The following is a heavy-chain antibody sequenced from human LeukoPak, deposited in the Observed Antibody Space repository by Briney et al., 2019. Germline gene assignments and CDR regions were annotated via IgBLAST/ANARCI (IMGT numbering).Heavy chain of an antibody. Sequence: SETLSLTCTVSGGSISSGDYYWSWIRQPPGKGLEWIGYIYYSGSTYYNPSLKSRVTISVDTSKHQFSLKLSSVTAADTAVYYCARASSEADGYNYGYFDYWGQGTLVTVSS. D-gene: IGHD5-24*01. V-gene: IGHV4-30-4*01. CDR1: GGSISSGDYY. J-gene: IGHJ4*02. CDR3: ARASSEADGYNYGYFDY. CDR2: IYYSGST.